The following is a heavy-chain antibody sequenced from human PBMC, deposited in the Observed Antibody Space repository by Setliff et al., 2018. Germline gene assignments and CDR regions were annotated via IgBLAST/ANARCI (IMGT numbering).Heavy chain of an antibody. V-gene: IGHV4-59*08. CDR1: GGGGSFSAYY. D-gene: IGHD5-18*01. CDR2: MYDSGRT. J-gene: IGHJ4*02. CDR3: ARLPPLHTPMALTFDY. Sequence: SETLSLTCGVSGGGGSFSAYYWSWIRQPPGKGLEWIGYMYDSGRTNYNPSLKSRVTISLDTSKNQFSLELRSVTAADTAVYYCARLPPLHTPMALTFDYWGQGILVTVSS.